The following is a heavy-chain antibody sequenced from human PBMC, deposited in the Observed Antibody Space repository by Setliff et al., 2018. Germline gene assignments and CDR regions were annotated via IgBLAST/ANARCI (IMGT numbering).Heavy chain of an antibody. J-gene: IGHJ3*02. D-gene: IGHD4-17*01. Sequence: PGGSLRLSCAASGFTFSSYGMHWVRQAPGKGLEWVAVIWYDGSNKYYADSVKGRFTISRDNSKNTLYLQMNSLRAEDTAVYYCAKSSYDDDDGDSVLDSFDIWGQGTMVTVSS. CDR2: IWYDGSNK. V-gene: IGHV3-33*06. CDR3: AKSSYDDDDGDSVLDSFDI. CDR1: GFTFSSYG.